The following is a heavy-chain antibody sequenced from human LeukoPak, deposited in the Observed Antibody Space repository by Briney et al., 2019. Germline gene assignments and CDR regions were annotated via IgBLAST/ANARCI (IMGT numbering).Heavy chain of an antibody. J-gene: IGHJ5*02. D-gene: IGHD3-10*01. CDR2: IIPILGIA. V-gene: IGHV1-69*04. Sequence: SVKVSCKASGGTFSSYAISWVRQAPGQGLEWMGRIIPILGIANYAQKFQGRVTITADKSTSTAYMELSSLRSEDTAVYYCARVVSYIWFDPWGQGTLVTVSS. CDR3: ARVVSYIWFDP. CDR1: GGTFSSYA.